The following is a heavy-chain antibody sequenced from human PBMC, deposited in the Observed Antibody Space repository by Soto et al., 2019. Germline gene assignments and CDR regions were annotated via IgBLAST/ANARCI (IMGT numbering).Heavy chain of an antibody. D-gene: IGHD2-15*01. V-gene: IGHV4-31*03. CDR3: ARSRAQGWLAIHY. Sequence: QVQLQESGPGLVKPSQTLSLTCTVSGGSISSGGYYWSWIRQHPGKGLEWIGYIYYSGSTYYNPSLKSRLPISVDTSKNQFSLKLSSVTAADTAVYACARSRAQGWLAIHYWGQGTLVTVSS. CDR1: GGSISSGGYY. J-gene: IGHJ4*02. CDR2: IYYSGST.